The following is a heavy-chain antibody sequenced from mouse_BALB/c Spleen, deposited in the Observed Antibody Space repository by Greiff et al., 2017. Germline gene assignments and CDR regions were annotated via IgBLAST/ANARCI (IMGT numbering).Heavy chain of an antibody. CDR3: TRDRGRDAMDY. V-gene: IGHV5-6-4*01. CDR1: GFTFSSYT. Sequence: EVKLMESGGGLVKPGGSLKLSCAASGFTFSSYTMSWVRQTPEKRLEWVATISSGGSYTYYPDSVKGRFTISRDNAKNTLYLQMSSLKSEDTAMYYCTRDRGRDAMDYWGQGTSVTVSS. J-gene: IGHJ4*01. CDR2: ISSGGSYT.